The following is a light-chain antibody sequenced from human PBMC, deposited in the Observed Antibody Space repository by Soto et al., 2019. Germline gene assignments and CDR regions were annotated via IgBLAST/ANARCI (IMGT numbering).Light chain of an antibody. CDR2: DVG. V-gene: IGLV2-14*01. Sequence: QSALTQPASVSGSPGQSITIACTGTSSDIGGYNFVSWYQQHPGKAPKLLIYDVGNRPSGVSNRFSGSKSGNTASLTISGIQAEDEAHYYCNSYRTVSTYVLGTGTKVTVL. CDR1: SSDIGGYNF. CDR3: NSYRTVSTYV. J-gene: IGLJ1*01.